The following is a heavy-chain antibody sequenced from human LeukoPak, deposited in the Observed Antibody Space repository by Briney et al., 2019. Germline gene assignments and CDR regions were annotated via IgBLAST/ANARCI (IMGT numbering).Heavy chain of an antibody. CDR3: ARSTYCGGDCYAPDY. D-gene: IGHD2-21*02. CDR2: IWYDGSNK. CDR1: GFTFSSYG. Sequence: PGGSLRLSCAASGFTFSSYGMHWVRQAPGKGLEWVAVIWYDGSNKYYADSVKGRFTISRDNSKNTLYLQMSSLRAEDTAVYYCARSTYCGGDCYAPDYWGQGTLVTVSS. J-gene: IGHJ4*02. V-gene: IGHV3-33*01.